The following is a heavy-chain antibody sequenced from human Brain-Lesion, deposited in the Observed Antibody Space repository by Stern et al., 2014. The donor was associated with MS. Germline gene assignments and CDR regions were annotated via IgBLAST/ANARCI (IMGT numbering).Heavy chain of an antibody. CDR3: ARELPDLNAFDI. CDR1: GGSISSSNW. J-gene: IGHJ3*02. D-gene: IGHD1-14*01. Sequence: VQLVESGPGLVKPSGTLSLTSAVSGGSISSSNWWSWVRQSPGKGLEWIGGIYHSGGTNYSPSCESRVIISVDKSKNQFSLKLSYVTAADTAVYYCARELPDLNAFDIWGQGTMVTVSS. CDR2: IYHSGGT. V-gene: IGHV4-4*02.